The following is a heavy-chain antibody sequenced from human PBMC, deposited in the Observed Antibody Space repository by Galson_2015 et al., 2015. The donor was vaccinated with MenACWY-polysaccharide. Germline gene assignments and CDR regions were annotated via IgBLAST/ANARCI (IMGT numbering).Heavy chain of an antibody. CDR3: ARNGGGLGV. D-gene: IGHD3-16*01. V-gene: IGHV5-51*03. Sequence: QSGAEVKKPGESLKISCKASGYSFNTNEIGWVRQLPGKGLEWMGIVYPADSKIRYGPSFEGQVTISVDKSISTVYLQWSSLKASDTAMYYCARNGGGLGVWGQGTMVTVSS. CDR1: GYSFNTNE. CDR2: VYPADSKI. J-gene: IGHJ3*01.